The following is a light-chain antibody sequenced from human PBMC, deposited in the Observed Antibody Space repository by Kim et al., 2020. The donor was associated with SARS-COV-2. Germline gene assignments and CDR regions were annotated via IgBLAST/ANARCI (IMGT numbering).Light chain of an antibody. J-gene: IGKJ4*01. CDR3: KQYGNSLT. CDR1: QRVNHLY. Sequence: WCTRERPSLSCRASQRVNHLYLAWYQTKRGQSPSLLIYGESRRATGIPDRFSGSGYGTDFTLTISRVYPEDFAVYFCKQYGNSLTFGGGSKVEI. CDR2: GES. V-gene: IGKV3-20*01.